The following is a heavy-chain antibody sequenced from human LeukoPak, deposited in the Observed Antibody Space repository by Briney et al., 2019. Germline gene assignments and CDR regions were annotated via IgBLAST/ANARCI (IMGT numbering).Heavy chain of an antibody. D-gene: IGHD3-10*01. CDR2: IYYSGST. Sequence: LRLSCAASGFTFSSYAMSWIRQPPGKGLEWIGYIYYSGSTNYNPSLKSRVSISIDTSKNQFSLKLSSVTAADTAVYYCARTSSGFRYGMDVWGQGTTVIVSS. CDR1: GFTFSSYA. CDR3: ARTSSGFRYGMDV. J-gene: IGHJ6*02. V-gene: IGHV4-59*01.